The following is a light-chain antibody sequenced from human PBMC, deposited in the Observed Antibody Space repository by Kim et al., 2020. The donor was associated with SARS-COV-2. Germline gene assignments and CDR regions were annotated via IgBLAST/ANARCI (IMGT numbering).Light chain of an antibody. CDR3: QQSDTTPWT. J-gene: IGKJ1*01. Sequence: SPGESATLSCRASQSISSSSLAWYQQKPGQSPRLLIYGTSSRATGIPDRFSGSGSGTDFTLTIGRLEPADFAVYYCQQSDTTPWTFGQGTKVDIK. V-gene: IGKV3-20*01. CDR2: GTS. CDR1: QSISSSS.